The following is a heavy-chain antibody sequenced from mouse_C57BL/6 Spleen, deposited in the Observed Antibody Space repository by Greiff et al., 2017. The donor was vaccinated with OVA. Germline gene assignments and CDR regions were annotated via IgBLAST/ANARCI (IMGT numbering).Heavy chain of an antibody. CDR3: AGFITTVPYFDV. CDR2: IDPSDSYT. Sequence: QVQLQQPGAELVKPGASVKLSCKASGYTFTSYWMQWVKQRPGQGLEWIGEIDPSDSYTNYNQKFTGKATLTVDTSSSTAYMQLSSLTSEDSAVYYCAGFITTVPYFDVWGTGTTVTVSS. J-gene: IGHJ1*03. D-gene: IGHD1-2*01. V-gene: IGHV1-50*01. CDR1: GYTFTSYW.